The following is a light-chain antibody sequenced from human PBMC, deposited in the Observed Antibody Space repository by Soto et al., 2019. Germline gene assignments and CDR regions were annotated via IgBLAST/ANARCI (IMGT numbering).Light chain of an antibody. CDR1: QSVISN. CDR3: QQYAKWPLT. J-gene: IGKJ4*01. Sequence: EIVMTQSPATLSVSPGERATLSCRASQSVISNLAWYQQKPGQAPRLLISHASTRATGIPARFSGSGSGTDSTLTISRLQSEDFGDYYCQQYAKWPLTFGGGTKVEIK. CDR2: HAS. V-gene: IGKV3-15*01.